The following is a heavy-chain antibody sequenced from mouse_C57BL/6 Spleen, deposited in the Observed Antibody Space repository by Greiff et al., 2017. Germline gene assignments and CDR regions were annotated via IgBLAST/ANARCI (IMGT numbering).Heavy chain of an antibody. Sequence: EVQRVEPGGGLVKPGGSLKLSCAASGFTFSDYGMHWVRQAPEKGLEWVAYISSGSSTIYYADTVKGRFTISRDNAKNTLFLQMTSLRSEDTAMYYCAKIYYDYVWYFDVWGTGTTVTVSS. CDR2: ISSGSSTI. J-gene: IGHJ1*03. D-gene: IGHD2-4*01. CDR1: GFTFSDYG. CDR3: AKIYYDYVWYFDV. V-gene: IGHV5-17*01.